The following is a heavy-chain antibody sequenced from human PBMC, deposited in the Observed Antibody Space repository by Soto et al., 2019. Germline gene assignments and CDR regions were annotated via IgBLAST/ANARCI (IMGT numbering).Heavy chain of an antibody. CDR1: GGSFSGHS. D-gene: IGHD3-22*01. J-gene: IGHJ5*01. V-gene: IGHV4-34*01. Sequence: PSETLSLTCAVYGGSFSGHSLTWIRQSPGKGLEWIGDINHSGRVNYSPSLKSRVTISLDTSKTQFSLTLSAVTAADTAMYYCSTRAYDTNGYYRFDPWGQGTLVTVSS. CDR2: INHSGRV. CDR3: STRAYDTNGYYRFDP.